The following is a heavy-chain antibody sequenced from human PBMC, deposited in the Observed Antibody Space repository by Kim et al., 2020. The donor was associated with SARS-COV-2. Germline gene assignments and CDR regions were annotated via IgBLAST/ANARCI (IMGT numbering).Heavy chain of an antibody. D-gene: IGHD6-13*01. CDR3: ARDTSSWYYFDY. Sequence: YYADSVKGRFTSTRDNSKDTLYLQMNSLRAEDTAIYYCARDTSSWYYFDYWGQGTLVTVSS. V-gene: IGHV3-33*01. J-gene: IGHJ4*02.